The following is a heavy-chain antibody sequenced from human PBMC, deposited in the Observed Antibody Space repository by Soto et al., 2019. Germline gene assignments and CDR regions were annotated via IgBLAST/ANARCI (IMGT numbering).Heavy chain of an antibody. CDR1: GYSFTSYW. J-gene: IGHJ5*02. D-gene: IGHD3-9*01. CDR2: IYPGDFDT. Sequence: GESLKSSCKGSGYSFTSYWMGWVRQIPGKGLEWMGIIYPGDFDTRYSPSFQGQVTISADKSISTAYLQWSSLKASDTAMYYCARRGRNANYDILTWGQGTLVTVSS. CDR3: ARRGRNANYDILT. V-gene: IGHV5-51*01.